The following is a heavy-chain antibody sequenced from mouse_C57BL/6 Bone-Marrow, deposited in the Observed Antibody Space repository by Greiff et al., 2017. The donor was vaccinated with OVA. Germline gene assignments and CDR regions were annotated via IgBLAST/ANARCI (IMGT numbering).Heavy chain of an antibody. Sequence: VQLQQSVAELVRPGASVKLSCTASGFNIKNTYMHWVKQRPEQGLEWIGRIAPANGNTKYAPKLQGKATITAATSYNTAYLQLSSLTSQDTAIYYCARTRYRPLCYAMDYWGQGTSVTVSS. CDR1: GFNIKNTY. CDR3: ARTRYRPLCYAMDY. J-gene: IGHJ4*01. CDR2: IAPANGNT. D-gene: IGHD2-14*01. V-gene: IGHV14-3*01.